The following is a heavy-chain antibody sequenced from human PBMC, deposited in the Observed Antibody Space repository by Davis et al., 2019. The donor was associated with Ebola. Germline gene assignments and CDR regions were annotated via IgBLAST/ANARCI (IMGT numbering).Heavy chain of an antibody. CDR2: IFPGDSET. J-gene: IGHJ4*02. CDR1: GYIFANYW. V-gene: IGHV5-51*01. D-gene: IGHD3-22*01. CDR3: ARLFGYYDSSGYLDY. Sequence: PGGSLRLSCKASGYIFANYWIGWVRQKPGKGLEWMGIIFPGDSETRYSPSFQGQVTISADKSISTAYLQWSSLKASDTAMYYCARLFGYYDSSGYLDYWGQGTLVTVSS.